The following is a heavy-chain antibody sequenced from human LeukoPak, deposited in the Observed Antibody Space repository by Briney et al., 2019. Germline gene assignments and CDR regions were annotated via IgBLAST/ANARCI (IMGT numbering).Heavy chain of an antibody. J-gene: IGHJ3*02. CDR3: ANGGVHPADAFDI. CDR1: GFTFSSYG. Sequence: PGGSLRLSCAASGFTFSSYGMHWVRQAPGKGLEWVAVIWYDGSNKYYADSVKGRFTISRDNSKNTLYLQMNSLRAEDTAVYYCANGGVHPADAFDIWGQGTMVTVSS. CDR2: IWYDGSNK. V-gene: IGHV3-33*06. D-gene: IGHD3-16*01.